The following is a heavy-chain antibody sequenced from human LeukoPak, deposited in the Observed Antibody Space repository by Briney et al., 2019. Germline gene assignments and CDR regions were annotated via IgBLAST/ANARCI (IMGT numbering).Heavy chain of an antibody. V-gene: IGHV4-34*01. CDR3: ARAPIEAGATAAFDI. CDR2: INHSGST. Sequence: SETLSLTCAVYGGSFSGYYWSWIRQPPGKGLEWIGEINHSGSTNYNPSLKSRVTISVDTSKNQFSLKLSSVTAADTAVYYCARAPIEAGATAAFDIWGQGTMVTVSS. CDR1: GGSFSGYY. D-gene: IGHD1-26*01. J-gene: IGHJ3*02.